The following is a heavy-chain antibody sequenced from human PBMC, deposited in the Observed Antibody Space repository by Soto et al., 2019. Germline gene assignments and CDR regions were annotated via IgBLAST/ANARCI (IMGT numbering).Heavy chain of an antibody. D-gene: IGHD2-15*01. CDR1: GGTFSTHA. CDR2: IIPISGTT. J-gene: IGHJ6*02. V-gene: IGHV1-69*13. Sequence: GASVKVSCKASGGTFSTHAIIWVRQAPGHGLEWMGGIIPISGTTYYTQKFQGRVTITADEPTSTAFMELSSLKSDDTAVFYCARRYCSGGNCYSGMDVWGQGTMVTV. CDR3: ARRYCSGGNCYSGMDV.